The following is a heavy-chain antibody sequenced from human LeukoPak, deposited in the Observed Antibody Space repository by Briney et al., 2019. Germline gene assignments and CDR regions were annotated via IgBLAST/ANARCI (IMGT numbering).Heavy chain of an antibody. J-gene: IGHJ4*02. CDR3: ARGRPTWIQLWLGVFDF. CDR2: ISSSGSTI. V-gene: IGHV3-11*01. D-gene: IGHD5-18*01. CDR1: GFTFSDYY. Sequence: PGGSLRLSCAASGFTFSDYYMSWIRQAPGKGLEWVSYISSSGSTIYYADSVKGRFTISRDNAKNSLYLQMNSLRAEDTAVYYCARGRPTWIQLWLGVFDFWGQGTLVTVSS.